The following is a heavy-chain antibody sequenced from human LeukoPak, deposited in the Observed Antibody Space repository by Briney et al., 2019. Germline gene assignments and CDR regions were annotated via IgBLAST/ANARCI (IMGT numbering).Heavy chain of an antibody. CDR2: INHSGST. CDR3: ARGQVTAKFALFDY. D-gene: IGHD2-21*02. Sequence: PSETLSLTCAVYGGSFSGYYWSWIRQPPGKGLEWIGEINHSGSTNYNPSLKNRVTISVDTSKNQFSLKLSSVTAADTAVYYCARGQVTAKFALFDYWGQGTLVTVSS. CDR1: GGSFSGYY. J-gene: IGHJ4*02. V-gene: IGHV4-34*01.